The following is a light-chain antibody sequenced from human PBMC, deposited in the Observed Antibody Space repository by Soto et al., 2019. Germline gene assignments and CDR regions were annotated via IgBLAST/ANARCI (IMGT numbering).Light chain of an antibody. J-gene: IGKJ5*01. Sequence: VLTQSPSTLSLSPGSRATIPCRASQSVSSSTYLAWYQQKPGQAPRLLIYGASSRATGIPDRFSGSGSGTDFTLTISRLEPEDFAVYYCQQYGSSFGQWTRLEIK. CDR3: QQYGSS. CDR1: QSVSSSTY. V-gene: IGKV3-20*01. CDR2: GAS.